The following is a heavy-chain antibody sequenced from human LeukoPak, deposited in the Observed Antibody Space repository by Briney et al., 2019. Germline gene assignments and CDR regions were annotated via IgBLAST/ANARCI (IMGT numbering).Heavy chain of an antibody. CDR1: GGTFSSYA. Sequence: SVKVSCKASGGTFSSYAISWVRQASRQGLEWMGGIIPIFGTANYAQKFQGRVTITTDESTSTAYMELSSLRSEDTAVYYCARAPKFRGVIIQAEFDPWGQGTLVTVSS. J-gene: IGHJ5*02. CDR3: ARAPKFRGVIIQAEFDP. V-gene: IGHV1-69*05. D-gene: IGHD3-10*01. CDR2: IIPIFGTA.